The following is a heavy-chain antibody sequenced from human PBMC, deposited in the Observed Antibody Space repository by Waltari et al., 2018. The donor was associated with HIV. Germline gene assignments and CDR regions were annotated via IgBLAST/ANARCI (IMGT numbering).Heavy chain of an antibody. CDR1: GGSFSGYY. CDR2: INHSGST. D-gene: IGHD2-2*01. Sequence: QVQLQQWGAGLLKPSETLSLTCAVYGGSFSGYYWSWIRQPPAKGLEWIGEINHSGSTNYNPSLKSRVTISVDTSKNQFSLKLSSVTAADTAVYYCARLPYCSSTSCPPVPSPWGQGTLVTVSS. CDR3: ARLPYCSSTSCPPVPSP. V-gene: IGHV4-34*01. J-gene: IGHJ5*02.